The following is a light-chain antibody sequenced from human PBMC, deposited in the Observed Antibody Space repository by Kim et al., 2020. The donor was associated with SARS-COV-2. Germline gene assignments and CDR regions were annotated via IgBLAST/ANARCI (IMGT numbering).Light chain of an antibody. CDR3: QQYATSPET. CDR1: QSVSSNF. V-gene: IGKV3-20*01. CDR2: SAS. J-gene: IGKJ1*01. Sequence: ENVLTQSSGTLSLSPGERATLSCRASQSVSSNFLACYQQKAGQAPRLVIYSASSRASGIPDRFSGSGSGTDFTLTISTLEPEDFAVYYCQQYATSPETFGQGAKVDIK.